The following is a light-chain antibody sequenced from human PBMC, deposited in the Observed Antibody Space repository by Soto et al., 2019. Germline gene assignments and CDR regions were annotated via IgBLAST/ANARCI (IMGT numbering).Light chain of an antibody. CDR1: QDISNL. Sequence: DIQMTQAPSSLSASVGDRVTITCQASQDISNLLNWYQQKPGKAPKLLIYDASNLETGVPSRFSGTGSGTDFTFTISSLQPEDIATYYCQQYDDLPITFGRGTRLEI. J-gene: IGKJ5*01. CDR2: DAS. V-gene: IGKV1-33*01. CDR3: QQYDDLPIT.